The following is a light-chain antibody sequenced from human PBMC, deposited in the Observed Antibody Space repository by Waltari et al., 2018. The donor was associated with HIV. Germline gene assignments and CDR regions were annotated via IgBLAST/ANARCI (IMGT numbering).Light chain of an antibody. Sequence: QSVLTQPPSASGTPGQRVTISCSGSSSKIGSNTVNWYQQLPGTAPKLLIYRNNQLPSGVPDRFSGSKYAASASLAISWLQSEDEADYYCAAWHDSLNGSWVFGGGTKLTVL. CDR1: SSKIGSNT. CDR2: RNN. V-gene: IGLV1-44*01. J-gene: IGLJ3*02. CDR3: AAWHDSLNGSWV.